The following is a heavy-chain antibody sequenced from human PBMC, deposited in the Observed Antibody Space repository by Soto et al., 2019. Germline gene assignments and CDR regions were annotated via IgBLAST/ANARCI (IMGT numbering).Heavy chain of an antibody. V-gene: IGHV1-2*04. Sequence: ASVKVSCKASGYTFTGYYMHWVRQAPGQGLEWKGWINPNSGGTNYAQKFQGWVTMTRDTSISTAYMELSRLRSDDTAVYYCAIAVAGVFDYWGQGTLVTVSS. J-gene: IGHJ4*02. CDR2: INPNSGGT. CDR1: GYTFTGYY. CDR3: AIAVAGVFDY. D-gene: IGHD6-19*01.